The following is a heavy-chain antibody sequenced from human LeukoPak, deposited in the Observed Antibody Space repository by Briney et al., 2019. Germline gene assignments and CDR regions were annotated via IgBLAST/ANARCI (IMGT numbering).Heavy chain of an antibody. CDR1: GGSISGNY. D-gene: IGHD6-6*01. J-gene: IGHJ6*03. CDR2: IYSSGST. Sequence: SETLSLTCTVSGGSISGNYWSWIRQPAGKGLEWMGRIYSSGSTIYNPSLKSRVTISVDTSKNQFSLKLSSVTAADTAVYYCASRDEGSSSLDYYYYMDVWGKGTTVTVSS. V-gene: IGHV4-4*07. CDR3: ASRDEGSSSLDYYYYMDV.